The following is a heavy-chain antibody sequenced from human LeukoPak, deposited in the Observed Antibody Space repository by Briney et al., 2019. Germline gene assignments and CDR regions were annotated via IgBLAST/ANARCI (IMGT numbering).Heavy chain of an antibody. D-gene: IGHD6-6*01. CDR1: GGSFSGYH. V-gene: IGHV4-34*01. CDR3: ARGYGSSSYNWFDP. J-gene: IGHJ5*02. Sequence: SETLSLTCAVYGGSFSGYHWSWIRQPPGKGLEWIGEINHSGSNNYNPSLKSRVTISVDTSKNQFSLKLRSVTAADTAVYYCARGYGSSSYNWFDPWGQGTLVTVSS. CDR2: INHSGSN.